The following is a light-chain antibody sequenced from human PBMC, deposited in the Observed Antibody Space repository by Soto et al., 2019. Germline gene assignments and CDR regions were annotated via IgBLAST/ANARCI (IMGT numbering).Light chain of an antibody. CDR2: KAS. V-gene: IGKV1-5*03. CDR1: QSISSW. Sequence: DIPLTQTPSTLSASVGDRVTITSRASQSISSWLAWYQQKPGKAPKLLIYKASTLKSGVPSRFSGSGSGTEFTLTISSLQPDDFATYYCQHYNSYSEAFGQGTKVDIK. CDR3: QHYNSYSEA. J-gene: IGKJ1*01.